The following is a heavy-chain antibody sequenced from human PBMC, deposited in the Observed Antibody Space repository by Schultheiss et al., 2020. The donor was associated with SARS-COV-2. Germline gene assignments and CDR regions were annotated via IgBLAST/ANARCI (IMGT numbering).Heavy chain of an antibody. CDR1: GGSISSYY. J-gene: IGHJ4*02. Sequence: SETLSLTCTVSGGSISSYYWSWIRQPAGKGLEWIGYIYYSGSTYYNPSLKSRVTISVDTSKNQFSLKLSSVTAADTAVYYCARDCSSTSCSHFDYWGQGTLVTVSS. D-gene: IGHD2-2*01. CDR3: ARDCSSTSCSHFDY. CDR2: IYYSGST. V-gene: IGHV4-59*06.